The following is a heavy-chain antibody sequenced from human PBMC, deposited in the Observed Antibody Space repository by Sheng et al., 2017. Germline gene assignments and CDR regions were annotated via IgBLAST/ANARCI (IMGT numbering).Heavy chain of an antibody. CDR2: IDASGGRT. J-gene: IGHJ4*02. D-gene: IGHD6-13*01. V-gene: IGHV3-23*01. CDR3: VKAGXVSWYDY. CDR1: GFTFRTNT. Sequence: EVQLLESGGGFVEPGGSLRLSCEASGFTFRTNTMGWVRQAPGEGLEWVSDIDASGGRTYYTDSVKGRFTISRDNSKNTLFLQLSSLRVEDTALYYCVKAGXVSWYDYWGQGMLVTVSS.